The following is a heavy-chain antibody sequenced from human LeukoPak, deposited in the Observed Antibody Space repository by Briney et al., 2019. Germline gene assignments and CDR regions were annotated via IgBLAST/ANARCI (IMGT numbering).Heavy chain of an antibody. Sequence: ASVKVSCKASGYTFTGYYMHWVRQAPGQGLEWMGLINPNSGGTNYAQKFQGRVTMTRDTSISTAYMELSRLRSDDTAVYYCARAHIVVVTATDFDYWGQGTLVTVSS. CDR2: INPNSGGT. J-gene: IGHJ4*02. D-gene: IGHD2-21*02. V-gene: IGHV1-2*02. CDR1: GYTFTGYY. CDR3: ARAHIVVVTATDFDY.